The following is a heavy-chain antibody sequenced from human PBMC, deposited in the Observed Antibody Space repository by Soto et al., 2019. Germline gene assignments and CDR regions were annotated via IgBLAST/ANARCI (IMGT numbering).Heavy chain of an antibody. J-gene: IGHJ6*02. CDR1: GYSFTSYW. CDR2: IDPSDSYT. Sequence: GESLKISCKGSGYSFTSYWISWVRQMPGKGLEWMGRIDPSDSYTNYSPSFQGHVTISADKSISTAYLQWSSLKASDTAMYYCARQPSYYYVMDVWGQGTKVTVSS. V-gene: IGHV5-10-1*01. CDR3: ARQPSYYYVMDV.